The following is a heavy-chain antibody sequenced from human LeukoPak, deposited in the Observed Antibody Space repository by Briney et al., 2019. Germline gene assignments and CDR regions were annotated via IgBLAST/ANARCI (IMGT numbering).Heavy chain of an antibody. CDR2: INVVNGAI. CDR1: GFTLRYYQ. CDR3: VRDGNRGYDMDV. Sequence: GGSLRLSCATSGFTLRYYQMSWVRQAPGKGLEWVSYINVVNGAIYYADSVKGRFTISGDIATNSVYLQMNSLRAEDTALYYCVRDGNRGYDMDVWGQGTAVTVSS. V-gene: IGHV3-48*01. J-gene: IGHJ6*02. D-gene: IGHD3-10*01.